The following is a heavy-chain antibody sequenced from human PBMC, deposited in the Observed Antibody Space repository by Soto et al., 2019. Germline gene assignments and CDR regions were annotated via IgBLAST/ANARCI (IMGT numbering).Heavy chain of an antibody. Sequence: GGSLRLSCAASGFTFSGSAMHWVRQASGKGLEWVGRIRSKANSYATAYAASVKGRFTISRDGSKNTAYLQMNSLKTEDTAVYYCTRLLYYYDSSGYYYFDYWGQGTLVTVSS. CDR1: GFTFSGSA. D-gene: IGHD3-22*01. CDR2: IRSKANSYAT. J-gene: IGHJ4*02. V-gene: IGHV3-73*01. CDR3: TRLLYYYDSSGYYYFDY.